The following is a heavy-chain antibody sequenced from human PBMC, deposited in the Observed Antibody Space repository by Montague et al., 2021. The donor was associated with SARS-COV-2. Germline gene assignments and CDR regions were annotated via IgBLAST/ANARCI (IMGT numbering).Heavy chain of an antibody. CDR1: GFTFSAYW. D-gene: IGHD6-13*01. CDR3: VRAFSNSFKWFDP. V-gene: IGHV3-74*01. J-gene: IGHJ5*02. Sequence: SLRLSSAASGFTFSAYWMHWVRQAPGQGLEWVARIRADGTTTNYXDSVKGRFTISRDNAQDNVYLHMTTLTAEDTAVYYCVRAFSNSFKWFDPWGQGTLVTVSS. CDR2: IRADGTTT.